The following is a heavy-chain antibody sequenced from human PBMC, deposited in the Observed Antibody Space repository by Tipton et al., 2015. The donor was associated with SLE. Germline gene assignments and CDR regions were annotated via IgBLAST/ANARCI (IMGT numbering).Heavy chain of an antibody. CDR1: GYTFTDYG. D-gene: IGHD3-22*01. Sequence: QLVQSGAEVKKAGASVTVSCQASGYTFTDYGITWVRQAPGQGLEWVGWISAYNGKTNYAQMVEGRVTMSTDTSTNKAFMELRSLRFDDTAVYYCTRDEYRYDATGYHLLGHFDFWGQGTLVTVSS. V-gene: IGHV1-18*01. CDR2: ISAYNGKT. J-gene: IGHJ4*02. CDR3: TRDEYRYDATGYHLLGHFDF.